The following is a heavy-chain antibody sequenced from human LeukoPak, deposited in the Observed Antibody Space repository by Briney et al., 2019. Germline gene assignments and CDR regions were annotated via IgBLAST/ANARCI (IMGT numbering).Heavy chain of an antibody. Sequence: SGTLSLTCTVSGGSISSGCYYWSWIRQRPGKGLEWIGYIYYSGSTYYNPSLKSRVTISVDTSKNQFSLKLSSVTAADTAVYYCARVGTDYGASVYWFDPWGQGTLVTVSS. CDR3: ARVGTDYGASVYWFDP. J-gene: IGHJ5*02. CDR1: GGSISSGCYY. V-gene: IGHV4-31*03. CDR2: IYYSGST. D-gene: IGHD4/OR15-4a*01.